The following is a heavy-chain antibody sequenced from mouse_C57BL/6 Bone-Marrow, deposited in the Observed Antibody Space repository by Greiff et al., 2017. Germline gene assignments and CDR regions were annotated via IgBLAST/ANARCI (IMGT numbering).Heavy chain of an antibody. V-gene: IGHV3-6*01. D-gene: IGHD1-1*01. J-gene: IGHJ2*01. CDR1: GYSITSGYY. Sequence: EVKLMESGPGLVKPSQSLSLTCSVTGYSITSGYYWNWIRQFPGNKLEWMGYISYDGSNNYNPSLKNRISITRDTSKNQFFLKLNSVTTEDTATYYCARGDYGSSYPDYWGQGTTLTVSS. CDR3: ARGDYGSSYPDY. CDR2: ISYDGSN.